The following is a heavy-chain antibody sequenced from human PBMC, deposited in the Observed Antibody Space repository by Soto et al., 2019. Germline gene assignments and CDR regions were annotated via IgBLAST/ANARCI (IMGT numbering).Heavy chain of an antibody. CDR2: IYYSGST. Sequence: QVQLQESGPGLVKPSQTLSLTCTVSGGSISSGGYYWSWIRQHPGKGLEWIGYIYYSGSTYYNPPLKSRGTIPLDTSQNQFSVSLKSVTAVDTAVYYCARATGMGFGGGNWFDPWGQGSLVTVSS. V-gene: IGHV4-31*03. CDR3: ARATGMGFGGGNWFDP. D-gene: IGHD3-10*01. J-gene: IGHJ5*02. CDR1: GGSISSGGYY.